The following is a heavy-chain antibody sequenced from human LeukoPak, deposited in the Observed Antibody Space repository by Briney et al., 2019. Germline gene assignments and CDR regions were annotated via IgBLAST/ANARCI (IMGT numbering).Heavy chain of an antibody. J-gene: IGHJ4*02. Sequence: SQTLSLTCTVSGGSITNLNYYWTWIRQPAGKKLEWIGRIYTSGGTNYNPSLKSRVTMSVDRSKNQFSLKVNSVTAADTAVYYCARHAENGYDRFDHWGPGTLVTVSS. CDR2: IYTSGGT. CDR1: GGSITNLNYY. V-gene: IGHV4-61*02. CDR3: ARHAENGYDRFDH. D-gene: IGHD5-12*01.